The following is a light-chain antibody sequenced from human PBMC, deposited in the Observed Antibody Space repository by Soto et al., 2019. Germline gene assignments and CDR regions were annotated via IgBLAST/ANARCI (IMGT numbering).Light chain of an antibody. CDR2: KAS. V-gene: IGKV1-5*03. CDR3: QQWWT. J-gene: IGKJ1*01. CDR1: QSISSW. Sequence: DIQMTPSPSTLSASVGDRVTITCRASQSISSWLAWYQQKPGKAPKLLIYKASSLESGVPSRFSGSGSGTEFTLTISSLQPDDFATYYCQQWWTFGQGTKVEIK.